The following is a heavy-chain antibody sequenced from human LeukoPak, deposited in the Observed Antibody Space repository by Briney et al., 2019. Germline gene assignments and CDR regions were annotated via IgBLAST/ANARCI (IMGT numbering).Heavy chain of an antibody. CDR2: IRNKANGATA. V-gene: IGHV3-49*04. J-gene: IGHJ4*02. CDR3: SRAYTTGWLGINDF. CDR1: GFSFSDYA. D-gene: IGHD6-19*01. Sequence: GGSLRLSCTGSGFSFSDYAMTWVRQAPGKGLEWVGFIRNKANGATADYAASVKVRFTISRDDSKTTAYLQMNSLKTEDTAVYYCSRAYTTGWLGINDFWGQGALVTVSS.